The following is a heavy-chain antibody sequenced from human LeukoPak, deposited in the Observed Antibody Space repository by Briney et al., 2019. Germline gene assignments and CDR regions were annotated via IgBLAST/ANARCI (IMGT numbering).Heavy chain of an antibody. V-gene: IGHV3-21*01. J-gene: IGHJ5*02. CDR1: GFTFSSYS. D-gene: IGHD3-16*01. CDR3: ARDLGLNVGAPFDP. CDR2: ISSSSSYI. Sequence: GGSLRLSCAASGFTFSSYSMNWVRQAPGKGLEWVSSISSSSSYIYYADSVKGRFTISRDNAKNSLYLQMNSLRAEDTAVYYCARDLGLNVGAPFDPSGQGTLVTVSS.